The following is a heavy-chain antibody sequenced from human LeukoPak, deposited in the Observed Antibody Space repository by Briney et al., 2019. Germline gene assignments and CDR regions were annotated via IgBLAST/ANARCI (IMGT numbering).Heavy chain of an antibody. Sequence: GGSLRLSCAASGFTFSSYAMHWVRQAPGKGLEWVAVISYDGSNKYYADSVKGRFTISRDNSKNTLYLQMNSLRAEDTAVYYCAKDYYGSGSYMDVWGKGTTVTISS. CDR2: ISYDGSNK. D-gene: IGHD3-10*01. V-gene: IGHV3-30*04. CDR3: AKDYYGSGSYMDV. CDR1: GFTFSSYA. J-gene: IGHJ6*03.